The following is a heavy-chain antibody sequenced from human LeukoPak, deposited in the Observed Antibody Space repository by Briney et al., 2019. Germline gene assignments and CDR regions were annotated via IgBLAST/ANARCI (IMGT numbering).Heavy chain of an antibody. V-gene: IGHV3-23*01. Sequence: GGSLRLSCAASGFTFNNYGMNWVRQAPGKGLEWVSTIGVSGGSTYYTDSVRGRFTISRGNSKNTLYLQKNSLRDDDTAIYHCGRGIGGWVDHWGQGTLVTVSS. J-gene: IGHJ4*02. D-gene: IGHD1-26*01. CDR1: GFTFNNYG. CDR3: GRGIGGWVDH. CDR2: IGVSGGST.